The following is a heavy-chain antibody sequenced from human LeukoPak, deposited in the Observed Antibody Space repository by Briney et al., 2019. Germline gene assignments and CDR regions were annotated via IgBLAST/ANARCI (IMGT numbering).Heavy chain of an antibody. CDR2: IYYSGST. Sequence: PSETLSLTRTVSGGSISSYYWSWIRQPPGKGLEWIGYIYYSGSTNYNPSLKSRVTISVDTSKNQFSLKLTSVTAADTAVYYCAGGSYDYYYMDVWGKGTTVTVSS. CDR1: GGSISSYY. CDR3: AGGSYDYYYMDV. D-gene: IGHD5-18*01. J-gene: IGHJ6*03. V-gene: IGHV4-59*01.